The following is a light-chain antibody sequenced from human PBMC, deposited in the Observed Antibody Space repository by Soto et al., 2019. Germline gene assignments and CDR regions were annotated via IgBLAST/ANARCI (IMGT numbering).Light chain of an antibody. CDR1: QNVYINS. V-gene: IGKV3-20*01. J-gene: IGKJ3*01. CDR3: LQYGDSPLT. CDR2: GAS. Sequence: EVVLTQSQGTLSLSPGERATLSCRASQNVYINSLAWYQQKPGQPPRLLIYGASTRAAAIPDRFSVSGSGEDFALSIDGLEPEEFAIYYCLQYGDSPLTFGPGTRVD.